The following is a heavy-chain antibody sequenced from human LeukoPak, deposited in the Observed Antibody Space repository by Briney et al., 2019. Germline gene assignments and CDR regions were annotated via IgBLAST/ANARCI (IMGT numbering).Heavy chain of an antibody. CDR1: GGSLSTTNYY. Sequence: SETLSLTCTVSGGSLSTTNYYWGWIRQPPVKGLEWIGSISYSGSTYYNPSLNSRVTIYVDTSKNQFSLRLSSVTAADTAVYYCAKEGGYTSGGLNYWGQGTLVTVSS. J-gene: IGHJ4*02. CDR3: AKEGGYTSGGLNY. V-gene: IGHV4-39*02. CDR2: ISYSGST. D-gene: IGHD5-24*01.